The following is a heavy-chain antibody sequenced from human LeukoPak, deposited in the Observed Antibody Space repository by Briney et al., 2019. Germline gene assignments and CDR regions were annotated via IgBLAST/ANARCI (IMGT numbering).Heavy chain of an antibody. Sequence: TSETLSLTCAVNGESFSGYFWSWIRLPPGKGLEGIGEINHSGSTNYNPSLKSRVTISVDTSKNQFSLMLSSVTAADTAVYYCARHDPVGHYQRGMDVWGQGTTVTVSS. J-gene: IGHJ6*02. CDR2: INHSGST. D-gene: IGHD1-26*01. CDR1: GESFSGYF. V-gene: IGHV4-34*01. CDR3: ARHDPVGHYQRGMDV.